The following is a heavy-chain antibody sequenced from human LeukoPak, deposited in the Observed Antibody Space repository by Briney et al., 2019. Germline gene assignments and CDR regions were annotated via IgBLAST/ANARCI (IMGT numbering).Heavy chain of an antibody. D-gene: IGHD3-22*01. Sequence: PSETLSLTCAVYGGSFSGYYWSWIRQPPGKGLEWIGEMYHSGSANYNPSLKSRVTISVDTPKNQFSLKLSSVAAADPAEYYCARGPAYYDSSGYRRGVFDYWGQGTLVTVSS. J-gene: IGHJ4*02. CDR3: ARGPAYYDSSGYRRGVFDY. CDR1: GGSFSGYY. CDR2: MYHSGSA. V-gene: IGHV4-34*01.